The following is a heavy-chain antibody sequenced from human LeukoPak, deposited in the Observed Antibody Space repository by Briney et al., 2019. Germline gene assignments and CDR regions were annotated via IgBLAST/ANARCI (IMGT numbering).Heavy chain of an antibody. CDR3: ARARYDSSGYYFLAFDI. V-gene: IGHV1-3*01. Sequence: ASVKVSCKASGYTFSRYAIRWVRQAPGQRLEWMGWTNAGNGKTKYSQKFQGRVTITSDTSASTAYMELSSLRSEDTAVYYCARARYDSSGYYFLAFDIWGQGTMVTVSS. CDR1: GYTFSRYA. D-gene: IGHD3-22*01. J-gene: IGHJ3*02. CDR2: TNAGNGKT.